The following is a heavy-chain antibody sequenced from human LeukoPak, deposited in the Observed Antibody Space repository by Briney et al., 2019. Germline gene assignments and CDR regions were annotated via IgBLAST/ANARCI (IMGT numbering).Heavy chain of an antibody. CDR2: ISYDGSNK. V-gene: IGHV3-30*04. CDR1: EFTFSRNA. CDR3: ARARAVGCSGGSCYPIDY. Sequence: GGSLRLSCAASEFTFSRNAMHWVRQAPGKGLEWVAVISYDGSNKYYADSVKGRFTISRDNSKDTLYLQMNSLRAEDTAVYYCARARAVGCSGGSCYPIDYWGQGTLVTVSS. J-gene: IGHJ4*02. D-gene: IGHD2-15*01.